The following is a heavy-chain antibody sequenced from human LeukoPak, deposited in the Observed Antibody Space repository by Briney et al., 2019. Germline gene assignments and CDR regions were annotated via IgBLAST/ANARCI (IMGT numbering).Heavy chain of an antibody. V-gene: IGHV1-69*06. CDR1: RGTFSSYA. D-gene: IGHD2-2*01. CDR2: IIPIFGTA. CDR3: ARRRLRVCSSTSCYVSEGWFDP. J-gene: IGHJ5*02. Sequence: SVKVSCKASRGTFSSYAISWVRQAPGQGLEWMGGIIPIFGTANYAQKFQGRVTITADKSTSTAYMELSSLRSEDTAVYYCARRRLRVCSSTSCYVSEGWFDPWGQGTLVTVSS.